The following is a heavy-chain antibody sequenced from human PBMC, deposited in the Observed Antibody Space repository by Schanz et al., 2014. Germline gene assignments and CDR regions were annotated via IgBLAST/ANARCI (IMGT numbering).Heavy chain of an antibody. V-gene: IGHV3-33*01. CDR3: ARDQSPYTNSSDVRYFDY. D-gene: IGHD6-6*01. CDR2: IWYNGSNK. CDR1: GFTFSKYG. J-gene: IGHJ4*02. Sequence: QVQLVESGGGVVQPGRSLRLSCAASGFTFSKYGVHWVRQAPGKGLEWVAVIWYNGSNKYYADSVRGRFTISRDNSKNTLYLQMNSLRSDDTAVYYCARDQSPYTNSSDVRYFDYWGQGSLVTVSS.